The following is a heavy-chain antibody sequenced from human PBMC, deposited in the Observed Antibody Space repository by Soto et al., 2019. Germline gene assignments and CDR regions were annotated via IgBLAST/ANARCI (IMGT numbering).Heavy chain of an antibody. CDR1: GYTFSDYY. Sequence: QVQLVQSGAEVRKPGASVKVSCKASGYTFSDYYIHWVRQAPGQGLEWMGWINPNSGGTKYAPKFQGGVIMTRDTSITKAYMVLSRLRSGDTAVYYCAREPATAKPEGVDFWGQGTLVTVSS. V-gene: IGHV1-2*02. CDR3: AREPATAKPEGVDF. CDR2: INPNSGGT. J-gene: IGHJ4*02. D-gene: IGHD1-1*01.